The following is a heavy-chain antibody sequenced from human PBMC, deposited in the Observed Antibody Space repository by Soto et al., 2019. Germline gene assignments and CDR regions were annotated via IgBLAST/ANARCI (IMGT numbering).Heavy chain of an antibody. Sequence: GGSLRVSCAVSGFTLSDHYIDWVRQAPGKGLEWFGRTRNKANGYTTEYAASVKGRFTISRDDSKNSVCLQMNSLKTEDTAVYYCTRVLKLGSWTHFDSWGQGTPVTVAS. CDR3: TRVLKLGSWTHFDS. CDR2: TRNKANGYTT. D-gene: IGHD6-13*01. J-gene: IGHJ4*02. V-gene: IGHV3-72*01. CDR1: GFTLSDHY.